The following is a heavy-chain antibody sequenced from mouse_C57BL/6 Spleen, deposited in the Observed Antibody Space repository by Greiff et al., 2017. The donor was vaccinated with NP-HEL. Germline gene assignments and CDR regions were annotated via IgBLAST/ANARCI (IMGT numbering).Heavy chain of an antibody. J-gene: IGHJ4*01. Sequence: EVQLQQSGPELVKPGASVKIPCKASGYTFTDYNMDWVKQSHGKSLEWIGDINPNNGGTIYNQKFKGKATLTVDKSSSTAYMELRSLTSEDTAVYYCALLRRRGYYAMDYWGQGTSVTVSS. CDR2: INPNNGGT. V-gene: IGHV1-18*01. CDR1: GYTFTDYN. CDR3: ALLRRRGYYAMDY. D-gene: IGHD1-1*01.